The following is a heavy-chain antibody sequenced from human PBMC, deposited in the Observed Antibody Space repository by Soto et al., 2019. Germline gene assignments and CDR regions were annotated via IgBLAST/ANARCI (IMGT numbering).Heavy chain of an antibody. CDR1: GGSVSSNSAA. CDR2: TYYRSKWYN. D-gene: IGHD2-2*01. V-gene: IGHV6-1*01. Sequence: TLSLTCAISGGSVSSNSAAWNWIRQSPSRGLEWLGRTYYRSKWYNDYAVSVKSRITINPDTSKNQFSLQLNSVTPEDTAVYYCARAIVVVPAAIKNAFDIWGQGTMVTVS. CDR3: ARAIVVVPAAIKNAFDI. J-gene: IGHJ3*02.